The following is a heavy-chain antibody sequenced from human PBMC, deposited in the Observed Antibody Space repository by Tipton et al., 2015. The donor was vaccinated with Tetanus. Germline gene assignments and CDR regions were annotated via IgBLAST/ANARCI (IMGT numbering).Heavy chain of an antibody. D-gene: IGHD5-18*01. CDR3: VRGRGLGAYSYGFEY. CDR1: GGSVSRSSHY. Sequence: LRLSCTVSGGSVSRSSHYWTWIRQPPGKGLEWIGYIYHSGLTNYNPSLKSRVAISIDTSKNQFSLNLSSVTAADTAVYYCVRGRGLGAYSYGFEYWGQGALVTVSS. V-gene: IGHV4-61*01. J-gene: IGHJ4*02. CDR2: IYHSGLT.